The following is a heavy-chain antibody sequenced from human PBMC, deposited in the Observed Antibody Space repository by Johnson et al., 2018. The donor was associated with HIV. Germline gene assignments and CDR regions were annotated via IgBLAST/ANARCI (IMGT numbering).Heavy chain of an antibody. Sequence: VPLVESGGGLVQPGGSLRLSCAASGFTFSSYAMHWVRQAPGKGLVSVSAISSNGGSTYHANSAMVRFTVSSDNAKNSLYLQMNSLRAEDTALYYCARGLIDYGDSQAFDIWGQGTMVTVSS. J-gene: IGHJ3*02. D-gene: IGHD4-17*01. CDR3: ARGLIDYGDSQAFDI. V-gene: IGHV3-64*01. CDR2: ISSNGGST. CDR1: GFTFSSYA.